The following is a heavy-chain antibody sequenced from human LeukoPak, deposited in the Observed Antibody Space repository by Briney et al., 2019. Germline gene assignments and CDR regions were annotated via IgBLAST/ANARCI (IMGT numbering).Heavy chain of an antibody. V-gene: IGHV4-38-2*02. J-gene: IGHJ4*02. CDR3: ARHWRNGHGTGAGPIDY. Sequence: SETLSLTCTVPAYSISSGYYWGWIRPPPGKGLECIGGVYHSGSTFYNPSLKRRVTISADTFKNQLSLKLNSVTAADTVVYYCARHWRNGHGTGAGPIDYWGQGTLVTVSS. D-gene: IGHD3/OR15-3a*01. CDR1: AYSISSGYY. CDR2: VYHSGST.